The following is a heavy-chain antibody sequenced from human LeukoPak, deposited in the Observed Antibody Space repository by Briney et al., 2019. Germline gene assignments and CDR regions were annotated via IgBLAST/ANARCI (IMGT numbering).Heavy chain of an antibody. V-gene: IGHV3-7*03. CDR1: GFTFDSFG. D-gene: IGHD6-19*01. J-gene: IGHJ6*03. CDR2: IKQDGSEK. CDR3: AKVKGSGWYYYYYYMDV. Sequence: GGSLRLSCEVSGFTFDSFGLSWVRQAPGKGLEWVANIKQDGSEKYYVDSVKGRFTISRDNSKNTLYLQMNSLRAEDTAVYYCAKVKGSGWYYYYYYMDVWGKGTTVTISS.